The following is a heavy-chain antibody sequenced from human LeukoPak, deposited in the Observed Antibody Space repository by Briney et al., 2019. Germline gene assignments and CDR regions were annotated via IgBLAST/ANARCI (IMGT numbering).Heavy chain of an antibody. V-gene: IGHV1-2*02. Sequence: EASVKVSCKSSGYTFTGYYMHWVRQAPGQGLEWLGWINPNSGGTNYAQKFQGRVTMTRDTSISTAYMELSRLRSDDTAVYYCARGEAYCGGDCYTVDYWGQGTLVTVSS. CDR1: GYTFTGYY. CDR3: ARGEAYCGGDCYTVDY. D-gene: IGHD2-21*02. J-gene: IGHJ4*02. CDR2: INPNSGGT.